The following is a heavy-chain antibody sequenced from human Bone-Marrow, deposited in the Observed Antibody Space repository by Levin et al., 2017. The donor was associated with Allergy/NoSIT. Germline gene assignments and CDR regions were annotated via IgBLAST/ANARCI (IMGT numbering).Heavy chain of an antibody. CDR3: ATTAMPTGARDYYYYALDV. CDR1: GYDFTNYW. Sequence: PGGSLRLSCKYSGYDFTNYWIVWVRQMPGKGLEWMGLIYPGDSDTRYSPSFEGQVIISADKSVSTASLQWSGLKASDTAMYYCATTAMPTGARDYYYYALDVWGQGTPVLVSS. V-gene: IGHV5-51*01. CDR2: IYPGDSDT. J-gene: IGHJ6*02. D-gene: IGHD2-2*01.